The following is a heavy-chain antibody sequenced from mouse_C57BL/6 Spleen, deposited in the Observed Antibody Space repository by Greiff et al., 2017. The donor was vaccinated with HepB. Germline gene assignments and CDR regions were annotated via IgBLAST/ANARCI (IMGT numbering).Heavy chain of an antibody. CDR1: GYTFTEYT. D-gene: IGHD3-1*01. CDR2: FYPGSGSI. V-gene: IGHV1-62-2*01. J-gene: IGHJ2*01. Sequence: QVQLQQSGAELVKPGASVKLSCKASGYTFTEYTIHWVKQRSGQGLEWIGWFYPGSGSIKYNEKFKDKATLTADKSSSTVYMELSRLTSEDSAVYFCARHEDAGRWDSGDYFDYWGQGTTLTVSS. CDR3: ARHEDAGRWDSGDYFDY.